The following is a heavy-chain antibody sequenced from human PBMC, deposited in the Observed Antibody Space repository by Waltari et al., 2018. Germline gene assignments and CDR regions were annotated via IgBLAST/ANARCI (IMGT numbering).Heavy chain of an antibody. V-gene: IGHV3-23*01. CDR1: GFPFGSYA. J-gene: IGHJ4*02. D-gene: IGHD1-1*01. CDR2: INGGGSTT. Sequence: EVQLLESGGDLVQPGESLRLSCAASGFPFGSYAMSWVRQAPGRGLEWVSTINGGGSTTFYAGSVKGRFAVSRDNSKNTLYLQINSLGVDDTAVYYCARDSWNNIWHRDYWGQGTLVTVSS. CDR3: ARDSWNNIWHRDY.